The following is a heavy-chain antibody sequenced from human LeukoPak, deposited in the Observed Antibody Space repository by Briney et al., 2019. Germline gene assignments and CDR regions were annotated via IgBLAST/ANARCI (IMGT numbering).Heavy chain of an antibody. CDR1: GFTFDDYG. Sequence: GGSLRLSCAASGFTFDDYGMSWVRQAPGKGLEWVAGINRNGDSTGYADSVKGRFTISRDNSKNTLFLQMNSLRAEDTAVYYCARHTAMVPVDYWGQGTLVTVSS. CDR2: INRNGDST. D-gene: IGHD5-18*01. J-gene: IGHJ4*02. V-gene: IGHV3-20*04. CDR3: ARHTAMVPVDY.